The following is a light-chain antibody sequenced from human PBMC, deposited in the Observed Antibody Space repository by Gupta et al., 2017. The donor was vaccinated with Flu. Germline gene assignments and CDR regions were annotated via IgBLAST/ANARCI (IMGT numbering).Light chain of an antibody. CDR1: QSLNNRY. Sequence: GTLSLSPGERATLSCRASQSLNNRYLAWYQQKPGQAPRLLIHDASTRASGIPDRFSGSGSGTDFTLTISRLEPEDFAVYYCQQYDDSPETFGQGTKVEVK. V-gene: IGKV3-20*01. CDR2: DAS. J-gene: IGKJ1*01. CDR3: QQYDDSPET.